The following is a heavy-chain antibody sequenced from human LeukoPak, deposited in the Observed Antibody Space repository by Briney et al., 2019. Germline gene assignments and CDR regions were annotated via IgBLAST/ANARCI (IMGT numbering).Heavy chain of an antibody. J-gene: IGHJ4*02. CDR3: ARTDGYGDYGFDY. Sequence: GGSLRLSCAVSGITLSNYGMSWVRQAPGKGLEWVAGISGSGGRTNYADAVKGRFTISRDNAKNTLFLQMNSLRAEDTAVYYYARTDGYGDYGFDYWGQGTLVTVSS. CDR1: GITLSNYG. V-gene: IGHV3-23*01. D-gene: IGHD4-17*01. CDR2: ISGSGGRT.